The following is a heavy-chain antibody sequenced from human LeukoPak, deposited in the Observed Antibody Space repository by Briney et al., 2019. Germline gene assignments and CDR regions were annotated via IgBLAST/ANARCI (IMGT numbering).Heavy chain of an antibody. J-gene: IGHJ5*02. CDR1: GGSISSSGYY. CDR2: IYYSGST. V-gene: IGHV4-39*01. Sequence: SETLSLTCTVSGGSISSSGYYWVWIRQPPGKGLEWIARIYYSGSTYYNPSLKSRVTISVDTSKNQLSLKLNSLTAADTAVYYCARHEYSGSYYGLSWFDPWGQGTLVTVSS. D-gene: IGHD1-26*01. CDR3: ARHEYSGSYYGLSWFDP.